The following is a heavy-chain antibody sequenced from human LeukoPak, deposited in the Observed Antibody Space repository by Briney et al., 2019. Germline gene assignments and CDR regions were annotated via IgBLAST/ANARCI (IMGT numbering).Heavy chain of an antibody. D-gene: IGHD3-22*01. Sequence: GGSLRLSCAASGFTFSSYEMNWVRQAPGKGLEWVSYISSSSSYIHYADSVKGRFSISRDNAKNSLYLQMNSLRAEDTAVYYCARDRNYDGSVYYEDDYFDYWGQGTLVTVSS. CDR2: ISSSSSYI. CDR3: ARDRNYDGSVYYEDDYFDY. V-gene: IGHV3-21*05. CDR1: GFTFSSYE. J-gene: IGHJ4*02.